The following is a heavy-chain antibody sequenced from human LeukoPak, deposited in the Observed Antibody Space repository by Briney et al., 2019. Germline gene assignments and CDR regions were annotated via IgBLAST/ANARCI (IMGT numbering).Heavy chain of an antibody. J-gene: IGHJ5*02. CDR2: IRSKANSYAT. V-gene: IGHV3-73*01. CDR1: GFTFSGSA. CDR3: TRPQSDYYDNGGYPS. D-gene: IGHD3-22*01. Sequence: GGSLKLSCAASGFTFSGSAMRWVRQASGKGLEWVGRIRSKANSYATAYAASVKGSFTISRDDSKNTAYLQMNSLKTEDTAVYYCTRPQSDYYDNGGYPSWAQGTLVTVSS.